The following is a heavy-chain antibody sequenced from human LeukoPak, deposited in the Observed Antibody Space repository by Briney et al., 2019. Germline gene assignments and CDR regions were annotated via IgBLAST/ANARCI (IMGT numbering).Heavy chain of an antibody. D-gene: IGHD6-19*01. CDR3: ARDLIAVAGSGY. CDR1: GYSFTAYY. Sequence: GASVKVSCKASGYSFTAYYIHWLRQAPGQGLEWMGRINPNSDYTDYAQNFQGRVTMTRDTSISTAYMEVRRLRSDDTAVYYCARDLIAVAGSGYWGQGTLVTVSS. CDR2: INPNSDYT. V-gene: IGHV1-2*06. J-gene: IGHJ4*02.